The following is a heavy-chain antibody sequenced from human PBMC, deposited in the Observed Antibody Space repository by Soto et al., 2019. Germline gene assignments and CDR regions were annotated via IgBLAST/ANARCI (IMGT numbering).Heavy chain of an antibody. Sequence: SETLSLTCAVYGGSFSGYYWSWIRQPPGKGLEWIGEINHSGSTNYNPSLKSRVTISVDTSKNQFSLKLSSVTAADTAVYYCARALAHDTYGSGSWSSGYYYYYMDVWGKGTTVTVSS. CDR1: GGSFSGYY. CDR3: ARALAHDTYGSGSWSSGYYYYYMDV. V-gene: IGHV4-34*01. D-gene: IGHD3-10*01. J-gene: IGHJ6*03. CDR2: INHSGST.